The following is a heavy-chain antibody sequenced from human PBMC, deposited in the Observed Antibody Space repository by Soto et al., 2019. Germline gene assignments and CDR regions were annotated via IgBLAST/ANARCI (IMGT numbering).Heavy chain of an antibody. D-gene: IGHD6-19*01. Sequence: PGGSLRLSCAASGFTFSSYGMHWFRQAPGKGLEWVAVISYDGSNTYYADSVKGRFTISRDNSKNTLYLQMNSLRAEDTAVYYCAKDAGSGWSVFDYWGQGTLVTVSS. CDR1: GFTFSSYG. CDR2: ISYDGSNT. CDR3: AKDAGSGWSVFDY. J-gene: IGHJ4*02. V-gene: IGHV3-30*18.